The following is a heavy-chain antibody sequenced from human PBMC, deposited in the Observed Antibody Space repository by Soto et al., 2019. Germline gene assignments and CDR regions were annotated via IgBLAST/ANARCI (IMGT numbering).Heavy chain of an antibody. CDR1: GFTFSSYA. CDR3: ARDRKRGGSSSWYPIYYYYYGMDV. CDR2: ISYDGSNK. J-gene: IGHJ6*02. V-gene: IGHV3-30-3*01. Sequence: QVQLVESGGGVVQPGRSLRLSCAASGFTFSSYAMHWVRQAPGKGLEWVAVISYDGSNKYYADSVKGRFTISRDNSKNTLYLQMNSLRAEDTAVYYCARDRKRGGSSSWYPIYYYYYGMDVWGQGTTVTVSS. D-gene: IGHD6-13*01.